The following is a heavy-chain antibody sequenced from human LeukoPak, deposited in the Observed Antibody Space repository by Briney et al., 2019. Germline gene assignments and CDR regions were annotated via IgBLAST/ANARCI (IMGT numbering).Heavy chain of an antibody. CDR2: ISSNGGST. J-gene: IGHJ4*02. CDR3: ARENKGGSYSDY. Sequence: GGSLRLSCAASGFTFSSYAMHWVRQAPGKGLEYVSAISSNGGSTYYANSVKGRFTISRDNSKNTLYLQMGSLRAEDMAVYYCARENKGGSYSDYWGQGTLVTVSS. V-gene: IGHV3-64*01. CDR1: GFTFSSYA. D-gene: IGHD1-26*01.